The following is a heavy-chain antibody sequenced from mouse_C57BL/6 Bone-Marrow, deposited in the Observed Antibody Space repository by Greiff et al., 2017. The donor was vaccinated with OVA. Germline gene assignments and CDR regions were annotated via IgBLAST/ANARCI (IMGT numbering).Heavy chain of an antibody. CDR2: IDPEDGET. V-gene: IGHV14-2*01. CDR1: GYTFTSYW. J-gene: IGHJ1*03. CDR3: ASHWYFDV. Sequence: VQLQQPGAELVKPGASVKLSCKASGYTFTSYWMHWVKQRPGQGLEWIGRIDPEDGETKYAPKFQGKATITADTSSNTAYLQLSSLTSEDTAVYYCASHWYFDVWGTGTTVTVSS.